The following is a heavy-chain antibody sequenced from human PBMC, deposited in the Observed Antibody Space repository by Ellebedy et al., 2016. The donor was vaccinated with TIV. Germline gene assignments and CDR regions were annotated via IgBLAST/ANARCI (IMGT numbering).Heavy chain of an antibody. D-gene: IGHD5-12*01. V-gene: IGHV4-59*01. CDR3: ARGYSGYDLRFDY. J-gene: IGHJ4*02. Sequence: MPSETLSLTCTVSGGSISSFYWSRIWQPPGKGLEWIGYIYYSGSTNYNPSLKSRFTISVDTSKNQFSLNLSSVTAEDTAVYYCARGYSGYDLRFDYWGQGTLVTVSS. CDR1: GGSISSFY. CDR2: IYYSGST.